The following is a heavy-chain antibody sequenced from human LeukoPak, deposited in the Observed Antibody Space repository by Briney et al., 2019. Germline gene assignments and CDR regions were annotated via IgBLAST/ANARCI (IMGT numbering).Heavy chain of an antibody. D-gene: IGHD2-15*01. V-gene: IGHV3-21*01. J-gene: IGHJ3*02. CDR3: ARDLGGYCSGGSCFRHGENAFDI. CDR1: GFTFSSYS. CDR2: ISSSSSYI. Sequence: GGSLRLSCAASGFTFSSYSMNWVRRAPGKGLEWVSSISSSSSYIYYADSVKGRFTISRDNAKNSLYLQMNSLRAEDTAVYYCARDLGGYCSGGSCFRHGENAFDIWGQGTMVTVSS.